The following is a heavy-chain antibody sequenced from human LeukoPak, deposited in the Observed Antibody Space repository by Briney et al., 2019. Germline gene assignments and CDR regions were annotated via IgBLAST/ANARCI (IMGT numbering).Heavy chain of an antibody. D-gene: IGHD3-10*01. CDR3: ARDLSSYGWGQGGFDP. V-gene: IGHV3-74*01. CDR2: INPDGSRT. J-gene: IGHJ5*02. Sequence: PGGSLRLSCAASGFTFSSNWMHWVRQGPGKGLVWVSRINPDGSRTDYAESVKGRFTISRDNAKSTLSLEMNSLGDEDTAVYYCARDLSSYGWGQGGFDPWGQGTLVTVSS. CDR1: GFTFSSNW.